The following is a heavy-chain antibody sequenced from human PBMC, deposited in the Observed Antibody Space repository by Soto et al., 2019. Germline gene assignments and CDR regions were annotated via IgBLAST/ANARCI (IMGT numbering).Heavy chain of an antibody. CDR3: AREMRVTVSNGGGFDY. Sequence: GGSLRLSCAASGFTFSSYSMNWVRQAPGKGLEWVSYISSSSSTIYYADSVKGRFTISRDNAKNSLYLQMNSLRAEDTAVYYCAREMRVTVSNGGGFDYWGRGTLVTVSS. CDR2: ISSSSSTI. J-gene: IGHJ4*02. D-gene: IGHD4-4*01. CDR1: GFTFSSYS. V-gene: IGHV3-48*01.